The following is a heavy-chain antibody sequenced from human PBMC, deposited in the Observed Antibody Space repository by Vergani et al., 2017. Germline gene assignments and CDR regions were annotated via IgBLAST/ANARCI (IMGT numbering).Heavy chain of an antibody. Sequence: QVQLVQSGAEVKKPGASVKVSCKASGYTFTGYYMHWVRQAPGQGLEWMGWINPNSGGTNYAQKFQGRVTMTRDTSISTAYMELSRLRSDDTAVYYCAKDRPRDWETPLFLFDYWGQGTLVAVSS. CDR1: GYTFTGYY. CDR2: INPNSGGT. J-gene: IGHJ4*02. V-gene: IGHV1-2*02. D-gene: IGHD1-26*01. CDR3: AKDRPRDWETPLFLFDY.